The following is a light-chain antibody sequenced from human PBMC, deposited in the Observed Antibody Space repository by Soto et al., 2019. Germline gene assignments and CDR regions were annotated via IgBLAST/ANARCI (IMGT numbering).Light chain of an antibody. CDR3: QQYGSSPWT. J-gene: IGKJ1*01. CDR2: ATS. CDR1: QSVSSSY. V-gene: IGKV3-20*01. Sequence: EIVLTQSPGTLSLSPGERATLSCRASQSVSSSYLAWYQQKPGQAPRLLIYATSSRATGIPDRFSGSGSGTDFTVTISRLEPEEFAVYYCQQYGSSPWTFGQGTKVEIK.